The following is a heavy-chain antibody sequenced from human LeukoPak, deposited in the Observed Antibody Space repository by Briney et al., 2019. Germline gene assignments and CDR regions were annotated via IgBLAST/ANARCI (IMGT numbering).Heavy chain of an antibody. CDR3: ARHVVVAAIEVGYDAFDI. CDR2: IYPGDSDT. J-gene: IGHJ3*02. CDR1: GYSFTSYW. D-gene: IGHD2-15*01. V-gene: IGHV5-51*01. Sequence: GESLKISCKGSGYSFTSYWIGWVRQMPGKGLEWMGIIYPGDSDTRYSPSSQGQVTISADKSISTAYLQWSSLKASDTAMYYCARHVVVAAIEVGYDAFDIWGQGTMVTVSS.